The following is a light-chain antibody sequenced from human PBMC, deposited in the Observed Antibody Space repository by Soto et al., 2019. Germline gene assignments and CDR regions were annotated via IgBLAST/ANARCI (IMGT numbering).Light chain of an antibody. J-gene: IGKJ2*02. CDR3: QQYNNWPCT. CDR2: GAS. V-gene: IGKV3-15*01. CDR1: QSVSSN. Sequence: EIVMTQSPATLSVSPGERATLSCRASQSVSSNLAWYQQKPGQAPRLLIYGASTRATGIPARFSGSGSGTEFTRTISSLQSEEFAVYYCQQYNNWPCTFGQGTKVEIK.